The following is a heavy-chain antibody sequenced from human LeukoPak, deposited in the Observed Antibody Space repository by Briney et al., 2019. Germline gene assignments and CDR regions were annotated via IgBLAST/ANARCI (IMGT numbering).Heavy chain of an antibody. J-gene: IGHJ6*02. CDR3: ARDLLAVTKTYYYYGMDV. CDR1: GFTFSSYG. D-gene: IGHD3-3*02. V-gene: IGHV3-33*01. Sequence: GGSLRLSCAASGFTFSSYGMHWVRQAPGKGLEWVAVIWYDGSNKYYADSVKGRFTIYRDNSKNTLSLQMNSLRAEDTAVYYCARDLLAVTKTYYYYGMDVWGQGTTVTVSS. CDR2: IWYDGSNK.